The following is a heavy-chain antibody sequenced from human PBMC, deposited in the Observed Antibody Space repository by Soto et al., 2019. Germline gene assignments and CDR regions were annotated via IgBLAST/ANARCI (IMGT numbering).Heavy chain of an antibody. V-gene: IGHV3-74*01. D-gene: IGHD3-16*01. Sequence: GWSLRLSCAASGFPFTIYWMNGVRQTPGEGLMWVSRISPDGSDVGYADSVEGRFTVSRDNAKNTLYLQMHNLRAEDTAMYYCACWGRLLPVAPSAFDRWGQGTLVTVSS. CDR3: ACWGRLLPVAPSAFDR. J-gene: IGHJ4*02. CDR2: ISPDGSDV. CDR1: GFPFTIYW.